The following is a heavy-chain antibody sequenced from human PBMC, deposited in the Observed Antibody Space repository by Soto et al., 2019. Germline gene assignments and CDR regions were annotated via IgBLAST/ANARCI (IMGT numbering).Heavy chain of an antibody. CDR2: IYYSGST. Sequence: SETLSLTCTVSGGSVSSYYWSWIRQPPGKGLEWIGYIYYSGSTNYNPSLKSRVTISVDTSKNQFSLKLSSVTAADTAVYYCARLSDFWSGYPCGMDVWGQGTTVTVSS. D-gene: IGHD3-3*01. CDR3: ARLSDFWSGYPCGMDV. CDR1: GGSVSSYY. J-gene: IGHJ6*02. V-gene: IGHV4-59*02.